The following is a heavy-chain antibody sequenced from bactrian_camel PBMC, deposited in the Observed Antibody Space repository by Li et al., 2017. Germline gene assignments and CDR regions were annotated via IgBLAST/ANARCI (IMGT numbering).Heavy chain of an antibody. J-gene: IGHJ4*01. Sequence: HVQLVESGGGSVQAGGSLKLSCAASGHVISSYLLGWFRQAPGKEREGVAAIDSSGSTNYADSVKGRFTVTQDSEKNSWYLQMNDLQTDDTAMYYCAALGCRHRGLTHNYWGQGTQVTVS. D-gene: IGHD3*01. CDR3: AALGCRHRGLTHNY. CDR2: IDSSGST. CDR1: GHVISSYL. V-gene: IGHV3S53*01.